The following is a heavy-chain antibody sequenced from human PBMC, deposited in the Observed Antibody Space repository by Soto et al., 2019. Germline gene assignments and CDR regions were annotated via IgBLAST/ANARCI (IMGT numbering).Heavy chain of an antibody. Sequence: PGGSLILSCVASGFTFSSYGIHWVRQAPGKGLEWVGVISSDGETKYYADSVKGRFTISRDNSKNTLYLQMDSLRPEDTAVYYCAKEVAVAGDLDYWGHGTLVTVSS. J-gene: IGHJ4*01. D-gene: IGHD6-19*01. V-gene: IGHV3-30*18. CDR1: GFTFSSYG. CDR3: AKEVAVAGDLDY. CDR2: ISSDGETK.